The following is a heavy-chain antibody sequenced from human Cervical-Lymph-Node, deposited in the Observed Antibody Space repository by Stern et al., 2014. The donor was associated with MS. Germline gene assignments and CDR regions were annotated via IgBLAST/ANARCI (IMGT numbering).Heavy chain of an antibody. V-gene: IGHV3-7*01. D-gene: IGHD2-2*01. CDR1: GFTFSTYW. J-gene: IGHJ6*02. CDR3: ARDPADYCTRTSCVYYYGLDV. CDR2: IKQDGSEK. Sequence: EVQLVESGGGLVQPGGSLRLSCTASGFTFSTYWMTWVRQAPGKGLEWVATIKQDGSEKYYVDTVQGRFTISRDNGKNSLYLQMNSLRAEDTAVYYCARDPADYCTRTSCVYYYGLDVWGQGTTVTVSS.